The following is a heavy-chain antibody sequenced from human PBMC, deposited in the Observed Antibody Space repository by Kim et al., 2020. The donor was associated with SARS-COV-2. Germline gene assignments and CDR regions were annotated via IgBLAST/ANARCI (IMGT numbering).Heavy chain of an antibody. D-gene: IGHD3-22*01. Sequence: GGSLRLSCAASGFTFSSYGMHWVRQAPGKGLEWVAVIWYDGSNKYYADSVKGRFTISRDNSKNTLYLQMNSLRAEDTAVYYCARDFSPPLHDSSGFPDYWGQGTLVTVSS. J-gene: IGHJ4*02. CDR3: ARDFSPPLHDSSGFPDY. V-gene: IGHV3-33*01. CDR2: IWYDGSNK. CDR1: GFTFSSYG.